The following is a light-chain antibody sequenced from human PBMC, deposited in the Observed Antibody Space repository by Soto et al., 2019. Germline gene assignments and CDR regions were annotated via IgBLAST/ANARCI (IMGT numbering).Light chain of an antibody. CDR2: DAF. J-gene: IGKJ1*01. Sequence: DIQMTQSPSTLSASGGYRVTITCRARQSISRWLAWYPQNPGKAPKLLLYDAFILESGVPSRFSGSGSGTEFTLSISSVKPDHFVAYYSQQYNRYQTFGQRTKVDIK. CDR1: QSISRW. CDR3: QQYNRYQT. V-gene: IGKV1-5*01.